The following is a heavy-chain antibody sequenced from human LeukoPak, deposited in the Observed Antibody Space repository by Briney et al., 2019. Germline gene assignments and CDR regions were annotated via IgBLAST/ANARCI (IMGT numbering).Heavy chain of an antibody. CDR1: GGSISSYY. V-gene: IGHV4-59*01. J-gene: IGHJ3*02. Sequence: SETLSLTCTVPGGSISSYYWSWLRQPPGKGLEWIGYIYFSGSTNYNPSLKNRVTFSVDTSKNQFSLNLSSVTAADTAVYCARGYTSGWSPALDIWGQGTMVTVSS. CDR2: IYFSGST. D-gene: IGHD6-19*01. CDR3: ARGYTSGWSPALDI.